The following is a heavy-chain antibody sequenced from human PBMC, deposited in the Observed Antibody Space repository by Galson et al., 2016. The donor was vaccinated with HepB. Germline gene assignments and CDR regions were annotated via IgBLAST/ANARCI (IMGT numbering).Heavy chain of an antibody. CDR3: ARFFFTAFFRGAMNV. CDR1: GGSTNSSSYY. J-gene: IGHJ6*02. D-gene: IGHD2/OR15-2a*01. CDR2: IYSDWAT. V-gene: IGHV4-39*01. Sequence: SETLSLTCTVSGGSTNSSSYYWGWIRQPPGKGLEWIASIYSDWATSYYPSLRTRVTISVDTSKNQFSLKQRSVTAADTAVFYCARFFFTAFFRGAMNVSGRGTTVTVSS.